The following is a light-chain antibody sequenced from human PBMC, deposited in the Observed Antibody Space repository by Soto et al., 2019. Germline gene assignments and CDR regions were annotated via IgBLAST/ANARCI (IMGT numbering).Light chain of an antibody. Sequence: DIVMTQSPDSLAVPLGERATISCKSSQSIFYSSNNKNYLAWYQQKPGQPPKLLIYWASTRESGVPDRFSCSGSGTDFSLTISSLQAEDVAVYYCQQYYSSPYTFGQGTKLELK. V-gene: IGKV4-1*01. J-gene: IGKJ2*01. CDR3: QQYYSSPYT. CDR2: WAS. CDR1: QSIFYSSNNKNY.